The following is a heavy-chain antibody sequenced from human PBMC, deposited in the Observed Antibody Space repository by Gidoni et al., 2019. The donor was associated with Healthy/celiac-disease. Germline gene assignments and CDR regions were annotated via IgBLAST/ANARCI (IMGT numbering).Heavy chain of an antibody. CDR2: IYTSWST. D-gene: IGHD6-19*01. CDR1: GGSISSGSYY. J-gene: IGHJ6*02. CDR3: ARNGPGRIAVAGPGYYYGMDV. V-gene: IGHV4-61*02. Sequence: VQLQQSRPGLVKPSHSLSLTCTVSGGSISSGSYYLSWIRQPAGKGLEWIGRIYTSWSTNYNPALKSRVTISVDTSKNQFSLKLSSVTAADTAVYYCARNGPGRIAVAGPGYYYGMDVWGQGTTVTVSS.